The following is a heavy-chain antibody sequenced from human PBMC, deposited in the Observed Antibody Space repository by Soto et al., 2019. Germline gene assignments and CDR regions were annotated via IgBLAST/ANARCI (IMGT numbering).Heavy chain of an antibody. CDR3: ARDKVVIIGYYYYGMDV. V-gene: IGHV3-48*02. CDR2: ISSSSSTI. D-gene: IGHD3-3*01. CDR1: GFTFSSYS. Sequence: GGSLRLSCAASGFTFSSYSMNWVRQAPGKGLEWVSYISSSSSTIYYADSVKGRFTISRDNAKNSLYLQMNSLRDEDTAVYYCARDKVVIIGYYYYGMDVWGQGTTVTVSS. J-gene: IGHJ6*02.